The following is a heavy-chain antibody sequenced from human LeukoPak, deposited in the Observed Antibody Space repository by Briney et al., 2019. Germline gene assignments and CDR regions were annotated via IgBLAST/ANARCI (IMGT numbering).Heavy chain of an antibody. J-gene: IGHJ6*02. D-gene: IGHD1-1*01. V-gene: IGHV1-2*02. CDR1: GYTFTGYY. Sequence: GASVKVSCKASGYTFTGYYMHWVRQAPGQGLEWMGWINPNRGGTNYAQKFQGRVTMTRDTSISTAYMELSRLRSDDTAVYYCARGGSWNDVYYYYGMDVWGQGTTVTVSS. CDR2: INPNRGGT. CDR3: ARGGSWNDVYYYYGMDV.